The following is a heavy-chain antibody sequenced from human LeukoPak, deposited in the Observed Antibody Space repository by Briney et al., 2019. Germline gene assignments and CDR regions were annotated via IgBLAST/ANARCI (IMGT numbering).Heavy chain of an antibody. J-gene: IGHJ5*02. CDR1: GFTFSSYA. V-gene: IGHV3-30-3*01. D-gene: IGHD2-2*01. Sequence: GGSLRLSCAASGFTFSSYAMHWVRQAPGKGLEWVAVISYDGSNKYYADSVKGRFTISRDNSKNTLYLRMNSLRAEDTAVYYCARDQGYCSSTSCYPSNWFDPWGQGTLVTVSS. CDR2: ISYDGSNK. CDR3: ARDQGYCSSTSCYPSNWFDP.